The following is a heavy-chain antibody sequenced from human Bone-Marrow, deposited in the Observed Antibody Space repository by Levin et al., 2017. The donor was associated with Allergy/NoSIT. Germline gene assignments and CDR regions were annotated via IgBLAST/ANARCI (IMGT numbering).Heavy chain of an antibody. J-gene: IGHJ4*02. V-gene: IGHV1-69*13. Sequence: SVKVSCKASGGTFTSYAISWVRQAPGQGPEWMGGIIPIFGTTNYAQKFQGRVTITADESTSTAYMDLSSLRSEDTAVYYCARVSVTGNKTAGHWGQGTRVTVSS. CDR1: GGTFTSYA. CDR2: IIPIFGTT. D-gene: IGHD2/OR15-2a*01. CDR3: ARVSVTGNKTAGH.